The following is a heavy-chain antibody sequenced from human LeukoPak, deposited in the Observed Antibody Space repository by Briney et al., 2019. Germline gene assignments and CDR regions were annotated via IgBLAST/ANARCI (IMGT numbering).Heavy chain of an antibody. CDR1: VGSISSYY. D-gene: IGHD3-22*01. J-gene: IGHJ4*02. CDR3: ARLNYYDSSGYPYYFDY. CDR2: FYYSGGT. V-gene: IGHV4-59*08. Sequence: SETLSLICSVSVGSISSYYWSCIRDPPGEGVEWIGYFYYSGGTKYNPSLKSRVTISVDTSKNQFSLKLSSVTAADTAVYYCARLNYYDSSGYPYYFDYWGQGTLVTVSS.